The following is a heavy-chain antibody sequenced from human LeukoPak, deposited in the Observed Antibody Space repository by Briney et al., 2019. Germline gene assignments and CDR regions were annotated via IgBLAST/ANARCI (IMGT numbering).Heavy chain of an antibody. CDR3: ARGPTLWFGELLKSYYYYGMDV. CDR2: IIPIFGTA. J-gene: IGHJ6*02. D-gene: IGHD3-10*01. Sequence: SVKVSCKASGGTFSSYAISWERQAPGQGLEWMGGIIPIFGTANYAQKFQGRVTITADESTSTAYMELSSLRSEDTAVYYCARGPTLWFGELLKSYYYYGMDVWGQGTTVTVSS. CDR1: GGTFSSYA. V-gene: IGHV1-69*01.